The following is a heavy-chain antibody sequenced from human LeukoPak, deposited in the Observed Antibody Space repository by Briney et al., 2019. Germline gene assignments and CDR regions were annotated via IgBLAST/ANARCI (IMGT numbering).Heavy chain of an antibody. CDR2: ISGSGGST. CDR3: AKYHYGYSSSWWSAFDY. J-gene: IGHJ4*02. Sequence: PGGSLRLSCAASGFTFSSYAMSWVRQAPGKGLEWVSAISGSGGSTYYADSVKGRFTISRDNSKNTLYLQMNSLRAEDTAVYYCAKYHYGYSSSWWSAFDYWGQGTLVTVSS. V-gene: IGHV3-23*01. D-gene: IGHD6-13*01. CDR1: GFTFSSYA.